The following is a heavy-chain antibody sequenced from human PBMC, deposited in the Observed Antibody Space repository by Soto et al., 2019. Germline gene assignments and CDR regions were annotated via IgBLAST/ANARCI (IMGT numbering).Heavy chain of an antibody. CDR1: GGSISTSRSY. CDR2: IFYSGST. J-gene: IGHJ5*02. V-gene: IGHV4-39*01. D-gene: IGHD2-21*01. CDR3: ARQPTTGDTDLWFDP. Sequence: QPQLLESGPGLVKASETLSLTCNVSGGSISTSRSYWAWIRQPPGKGLEWLANIFYSGSTYYNPSLASRVPVSVATSQHEFSLPLRSVTAADTAVYYCARQPTTGDTDLWFDPWGQGTLVTVSS.